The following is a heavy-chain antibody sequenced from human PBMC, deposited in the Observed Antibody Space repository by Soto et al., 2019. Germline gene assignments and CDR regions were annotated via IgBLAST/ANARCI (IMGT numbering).Heavy chain of an antibody. J-gene: IGHJ4*02. D-gene: IGHD5-12*01. CDR3: AKVGKRWLQSPNDY. CDR1: GFTFSSYA. CDR2: ISGSGGST. Sequence: PGGSLRLSCAASGFTFSSYAMSWVRQAPGKGLEWVSAISGSGGSTYYADSEKGRFTISRDNSKNTLYLQMNSLRAEDTAVYYCAKVGKRWLQSPNDYWGQGTLVTVSS. V-gene: IGHV3-23*01.